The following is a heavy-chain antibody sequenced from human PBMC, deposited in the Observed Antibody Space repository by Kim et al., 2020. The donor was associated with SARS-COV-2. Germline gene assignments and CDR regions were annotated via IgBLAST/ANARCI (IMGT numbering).Heavy chain of an antibody. J-gene: IGHJ5*02. CDR2: ISYDGSDK. Sequence: GGSLRLSCAASGITFSSYPMHWVRQAPGKGLEWVVVISYDGSDKYYADSVKGRFTISRDNSKNTLYLEMNSLRAEDTAVYYCARARYDILTGYHLGDWFDPWGQGTLVTVSS. V-gene: IGHV3-30*04. D-gene: IGHD3-9*01. CDR1: GITFSSYP. CDR3: ARARYDILTGYHLGDWFDP.